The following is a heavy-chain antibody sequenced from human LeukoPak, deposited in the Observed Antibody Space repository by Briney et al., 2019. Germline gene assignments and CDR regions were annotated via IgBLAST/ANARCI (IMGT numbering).Heavy chain of an antibody. CDR2: IYYSGST. V-gene: IGHV4-59*01. J-gene: IGHJ5*02. CDR3: ASQRAAAGSWNWFDP. Sequence: SETLSLTCTVSGGSISSYYWSWIRQPPGKGLEWIGYIYYSGSTNYNPSLKSRVTISVDTSKNQFFLKLTSVTAADTAMYYCASQRAAAGSWNWFDPWGQGTLVTVSS. D-gene: IGHD6-13*01. CDR1: GGSISSYY.